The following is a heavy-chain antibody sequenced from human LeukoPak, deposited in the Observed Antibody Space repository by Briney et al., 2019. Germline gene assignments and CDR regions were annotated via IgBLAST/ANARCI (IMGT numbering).Heavy chain of an antibody. Sequence: GGSLRLSCAASGFSLRSYEMNWVRQAPGKGLEWVSYMSSSGTIYYADSVKGRFTISRDNAKNSLYLQMNSLRAEDTAVYYCARDPASYGASFDYWGQGTLVTVSS. J-gene: IGHJ4*02. CDR3: ARDPASYGASFDY. CDR1: GFSLRSYE. V-gene: IGHV3-48*03. D-gene: IGHD4-17*01. CDR2: MSSSGTI.